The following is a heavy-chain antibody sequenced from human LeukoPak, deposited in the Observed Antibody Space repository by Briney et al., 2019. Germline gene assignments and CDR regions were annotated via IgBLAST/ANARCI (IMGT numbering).Heavy chain of an antibody. CDR1: GFTFSIYA. CDR3: AKDPYSGSYSRDY. V-gene: IGHV3-23*01. Sequence: PGGSLRLSCAASGFTFSIYAMSCVRQAPGKGLEWVSAISGSGGSTYYADSVKGRFTISRDNSKNTLYLQMNSLRAEDTAVYYCAKDPYSGSYSRDYWGQGTLVTVSS. CDR2: ISGSGGST. D-gene: IGHD1-26*01. J-gene: IGHJ4*02.